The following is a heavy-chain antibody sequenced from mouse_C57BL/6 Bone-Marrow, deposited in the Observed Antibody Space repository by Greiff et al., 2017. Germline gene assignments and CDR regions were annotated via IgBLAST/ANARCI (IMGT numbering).Heavy chain of an antibody. D-gene: IGHD1-1*01. CDR2: ILPGSGST. J-gene: IGHJ3*01. Sequence: QVQLKQSGAELMKPGASVKLSCKATGYTFTGYWIEWVKQRPGHGLEWIGEILPGSGSTNYNEKFKGKATFTADPSSNTADMQLSSLTTDDSAIYYCALITPWFAYWGQGTLVTVSA. CDR3: ALITPWFAY. CDR1: GYTFTGYW. V-gene: IGHV1-9*01.